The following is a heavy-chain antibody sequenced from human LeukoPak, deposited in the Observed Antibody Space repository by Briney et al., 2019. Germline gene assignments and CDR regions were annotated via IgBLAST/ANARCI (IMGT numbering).Heavy chain of an antibody. J-gene: IGHJ5*02. CDR3: ARRYSSSPNWFDP. CDR1: DGSISSSSSY. D-gene: IGHD4-11*01. V-gene: IGHV4-39*01. Sequence: SETLPLTCTVSDGSISSSSSYWGWIRQPPGKGLEWIGRIYYSGSTYYNPSLKSRLTISVDTSKNQFSLKLSSVTAADTAVYYCARRYSSSPNWFDPWGQGTLVTVSS. CDR2: IYYSGST.